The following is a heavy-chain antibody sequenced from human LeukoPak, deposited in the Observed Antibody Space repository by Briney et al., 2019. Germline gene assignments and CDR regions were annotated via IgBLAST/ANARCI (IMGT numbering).Heavy chain of an antibody. V-gene: IGHV1-2*06. J-gene: IGHJ5*02. D-gene: IGHD6-13*01. CDR2: INPNSGGT. CDR1: GYTFTGYY. Sequence: ASVKVSCKASGYTFTGYYMHWVRQAPGQGLEWMGRINPNSGGTNYAQKFQGRVTMTRDTSISTAYMELSRLRSDDTAVYYCARDPTPSSPRLAFFDSWFDPWGQGTLVTVSS. CDR3: ARDPTPSSPRLAFFDSWFDP.